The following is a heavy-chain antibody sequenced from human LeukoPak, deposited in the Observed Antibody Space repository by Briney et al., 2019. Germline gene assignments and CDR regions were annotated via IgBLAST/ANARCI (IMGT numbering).Heavy chain of an antibody. CDR3: ATDSDPWGPAAGTIDY. D-gene: IGHD6-13*01. CDR2: FDPEVGDK. J-gene: IGHJ4*02. CDR1: GHALSDLS. Sequence: ASVKLSSKISGHALSDLSIHWVRQAPGRGPEWMGGFDPEVGDKMHAQKFQGRVTMTEDTSTDTAYMELNSLRSEDTAVYYCATDSDPWGPAAGTIDYWGQGTLVTVSS. V-gene: IGHV1-24*01.